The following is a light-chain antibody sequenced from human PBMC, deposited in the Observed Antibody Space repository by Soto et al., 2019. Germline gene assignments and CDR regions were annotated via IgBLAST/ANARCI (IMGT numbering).Light chain of an antibody. J-gene: IGLJ1*01. Sequence: QSVLTQPAALSASPGQSIAISCTGSSSDVGGYNSVSWYQQHPGKAPKLMIYDVSNRPSGVSNRFSGSKSGNTASLTISGLQAEDEADYYCSSYTSSTTYVFGAGTKVTVL. V-gene: IGLV2-14*01. CDR2: DVS. CDR1: SSDVGGYNS. CDR3: SSYTSSTTYV.